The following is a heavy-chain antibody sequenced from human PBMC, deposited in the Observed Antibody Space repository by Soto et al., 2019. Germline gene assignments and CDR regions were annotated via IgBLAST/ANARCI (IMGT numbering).Heavy chain of an antibody. D-gene: IGHD4-17*01. CDR2: IHYSGST. Sequence: QVQLQESGPGLVKPSQTLSLTCTVSGGSISSGDYYWSWIRQHPGKGLEWIGYIHYSGSTYYRPSLKSRVNISVDTSENQFSLKLSSVTAADTAVYYCARTSDGDYLDYWGQGTLVTVSS. J-gene: IGHJ4*02. CDR3: ARTSDGDYLDY. CDR1: GGSISSGDYY. V-gene: IGHV4-31*03.